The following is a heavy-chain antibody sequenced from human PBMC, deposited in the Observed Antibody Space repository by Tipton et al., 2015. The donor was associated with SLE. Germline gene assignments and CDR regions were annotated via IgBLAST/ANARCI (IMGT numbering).Heavy chain of an antibody. D-gene: IGHD6-13*01. CDR2: ISSSSSYI. J-gene: IGHJ6*04. CDR3: ARDRIAAAGKGPSDV. CDR1: GFTFSSYS. V-gene: IGHV3-21*01. Sequence: GSLRLSCAASGFTFSSYSMNWVRQAPGKGLEWVSSISSSSSYIYYADSVKGRFTISRDNAKNSLYLQMNSLRAEDTAVYYCARDRIAAAGKGPSDVWGKGTTVTVSS.